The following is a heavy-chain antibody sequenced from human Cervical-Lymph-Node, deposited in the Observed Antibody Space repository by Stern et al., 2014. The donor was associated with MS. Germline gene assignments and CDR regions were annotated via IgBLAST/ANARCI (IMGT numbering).Heavy chain of an antibody. CDR1: GGTFSSYA. CDR3: ASRRRDEWLLYDYYYGMDV. CDR2: IIPIFGTA. V-gene: IGHV1-69*01. Sequence: QVQLVQSGAEVKKPGSSVKVSCKASGGTFSSYAIRWVRQAPGQGLEWMGGIIPIFGTANYAKKFRGRVTITADESTSTAYMELSSLISEDTAVYYCASRRRDEWLLYDYYYGMDVWGQGTTVTVSS. J-gene: IGHJ6*02. D-gene: IGHD3-3*01.